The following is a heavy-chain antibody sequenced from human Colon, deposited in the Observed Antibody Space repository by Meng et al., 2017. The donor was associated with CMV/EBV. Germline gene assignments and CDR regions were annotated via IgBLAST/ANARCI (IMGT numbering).Heavy chain of an antibody. CDR1: GSSISISSYY. CDR3: ARAAAAGEYYFDY. Sequence: HLRLSGAAPGVLKPSETLSIHCTVSGSSISISSYYWGCIRQPPVKGLEWIGSIYYSGSTYYNPSLKSRVTISVDTSKNQFSLKLSSVTAADTAVYYCARAAAAGEYYFDYWGQGTLVTVSS. V-gene: IGHV4-39*07. CDR2: IYYSGST. J-gene: IGHJ4*02. D-gene: IGHD6-13*01.